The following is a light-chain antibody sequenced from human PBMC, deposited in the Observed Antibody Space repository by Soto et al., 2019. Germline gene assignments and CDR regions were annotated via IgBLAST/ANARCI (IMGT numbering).Light chain of an antibody. V-gene: IGKV1-5*01. J-gene: IGKJ2*01. Sequence: DIQMTQSPSTLSASVGDRVTITCRASQSISTYLAWYQQKPGKAPKLLIYDASSLESGVPSRFSGSGSETQFTLTISSLHPDDFATYYCQQYNSYWYTFGQGTKLEIK. CDR1: QSISTY. CDR3: QQYNSYWYT. CDR2: DAS.